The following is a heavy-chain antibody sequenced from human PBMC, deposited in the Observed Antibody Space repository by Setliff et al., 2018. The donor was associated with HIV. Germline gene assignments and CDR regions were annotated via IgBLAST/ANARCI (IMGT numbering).Heavy chain of an antibody. CDR2: INPNSGDT. D-gene: IGHD2-8*02. CDR3: ARDNTVWSCDH. J-gene: IGHJ4*02. V-gene: IGHV1-2*02. Sequence: GASVKVSCKASGYTFTSYYMHWVRQAPGQGLEWMGWINPNSGDTNYAQKFQGRVTMTTDTSISTAYMELSSLRSEDTAVYHCARDNTVWSCDHWGQGTLVTVSS. CDR1: GYTFTSYY.